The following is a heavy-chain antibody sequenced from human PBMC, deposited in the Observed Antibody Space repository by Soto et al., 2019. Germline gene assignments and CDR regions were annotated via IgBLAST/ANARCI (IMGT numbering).Heavy chain of an antibody. J-gene: IGHJ6*01. CDR2: INPNSGGT. Sequence: QVQLVQSGAEVKKPGASVKVSCKASGYTFTGYYMHWVRQAPGQGLEWMGWINPNSGGTNYAQKFQGWVTMTRDTSISTAYMELSRLRSDDTAVYYCARDQSDYSSPPQSPSVSGDYYGMDVW. D-gene: IGHD4-4*01. CDR1: GYTFTGYY. CDR3: ARDQSDYSSPPQSPSVSGDYYGMDV. V-gene: IGHV1-2*04.